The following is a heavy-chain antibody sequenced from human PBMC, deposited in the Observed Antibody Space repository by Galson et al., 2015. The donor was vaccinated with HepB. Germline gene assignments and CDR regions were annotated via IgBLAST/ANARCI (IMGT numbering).Heavy chain of an antibody. D-gene: IGHD1-20*01. Sequence: SVKVSCKASGFTFTSSAMQWVRQARGQRLEWIGWIVVGSGNTNYAQKFQERVTITRDMSTSTAYMELSSLRSEDTAVYYCAAASRGEHSITRAATYYYYGMDVWGQGTTVTISS. CDR2: IVVGSGNT. V-gene: IGHV1-58*02. CDR3: AAASRGEHSITRAATYYYYGMDV. CDR1: GFTFTSSA. J-gene: IGHJ6*02.